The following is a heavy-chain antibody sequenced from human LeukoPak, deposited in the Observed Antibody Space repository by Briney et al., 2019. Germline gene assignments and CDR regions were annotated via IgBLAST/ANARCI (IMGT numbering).Heavy chain of an antibody. J-gene: IGHJ3*02. CDR1: GGSISSYY. V-gene: IGHV4-59*01. CDR3: ASVLISAFDI. Sequence: SETLSLTCTVSGGSISSYYWSWVRQPPGKGLEWIGYIYYSGSTNYNPSLKSRVTISVDTSKNQLSLKLSSVTAADTAVYYCASVLISAFDIWGQGTMVTVSS. CDR2: IYYSGST.